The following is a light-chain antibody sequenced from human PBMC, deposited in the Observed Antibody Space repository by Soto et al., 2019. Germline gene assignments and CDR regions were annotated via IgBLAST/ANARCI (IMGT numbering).Light chain of an antibody. CDR2: RNN. J-gene: IGLJ2*01. CDR1: SSNIGSNY. Sequence: QPVLTQPPSASGTPGQRVTISCSGSSSNIGSNYVYWYQQLPGTAPKLLIYRNNQRPSGVPDRFSGSKSGTSASLAISGLGSEDEADYYCAAWDDSLRGVVFGGGTKLTVL. CDR3: AAWDDSLRGVV. V-gene: IGLV1-47*01.